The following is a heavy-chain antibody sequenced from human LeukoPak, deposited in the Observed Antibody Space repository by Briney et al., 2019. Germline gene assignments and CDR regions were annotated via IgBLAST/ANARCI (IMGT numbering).Heavy chain of an antibody. CDR1: GFTFDDRA. CDR2: ISWNSGTI. D-gene: IGHD6-19*01. J-gene: IGHJ4*02. CDR3: TRGPWLIDY. Sequence: GRSLRLSCAGSGFTFDDRAMHWVRQAPGKGLEWVAGISWNSGTIGYADSVRGRFTISRDNARRSLYLQMNSLRADDTALYYCTRGPWLIDYWGQGTQVTVSS. V-gene: IGHV3-9*01.